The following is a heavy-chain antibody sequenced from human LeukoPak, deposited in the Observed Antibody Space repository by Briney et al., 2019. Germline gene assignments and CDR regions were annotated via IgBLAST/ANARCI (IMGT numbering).Heavy chain of an antibody. CDR2: IDWDDDK. D-gene: IGHD3-10*01. CDR1: GFSLSTRAMC. Sequence: SGPTLVNPTQILTLTCTFSGFSLSTRAMCVSWIRQPPGKALEWLARIDWDDDKYYSTSLKTRLTISKDTSKNQVVLTITNMDPVDTATYYCARIMVRGVTHAFDIWGQGTMVTVSS. J-gene: IGHJ3*02. CDR3: ARIMVRGVTHAFDI. V-gene: IGHV2-70*11.